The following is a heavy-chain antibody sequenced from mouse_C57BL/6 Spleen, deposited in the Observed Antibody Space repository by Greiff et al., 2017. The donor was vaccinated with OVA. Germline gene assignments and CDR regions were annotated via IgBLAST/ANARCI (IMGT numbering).Heavy chain of an antibody. CDR3: AREGVYYDYDRGFAY. Sequence: EVMLVESEGGLVQPGSSMKLSCTASGFTFSDYYMAWVRQVPEKGLEWVANINYDGSSTYYLDSLKSRFIISRDNAKNILYLQMSSLKSEDTATYYCAREGVYYDYDRGFAYWGQGTLVTVSA. D-gene: IGHD2-4*01. CDR1: GFTFSDYY. CDR2: INYDGSST. J-gene: IGHJ3*01. V-gene: IGHV5-16*01.